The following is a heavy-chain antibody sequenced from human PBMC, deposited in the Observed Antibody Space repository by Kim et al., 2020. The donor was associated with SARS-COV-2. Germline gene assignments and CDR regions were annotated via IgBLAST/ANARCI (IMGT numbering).Heavy chain of an antibody. CDR3: AKGLGWSSISVDY. V-gene: IGHV3-9*01. Sequence: GGSLRLSCAASGFTFGDYAMHWVRQAPGKGLEWVSGIHCNSGSICYADSVKGRFTISRDNAKNSLYLQMNSLRAEDTALYYCAKGLGWSSISVDYWGHGTLVTVS. CDR1: GFTFGDYA. D-gene: IGHD3-16*01. J-gene: IGHJ4*01. CDR2: IHCNSGSI.